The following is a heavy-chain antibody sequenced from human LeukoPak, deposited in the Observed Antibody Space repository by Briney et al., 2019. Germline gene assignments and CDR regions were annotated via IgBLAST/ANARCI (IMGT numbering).Heavy chain of an antibody. CDR1: GYSFTSFW. D-gene: IGHD3-10*01. V-gene: IGHV5-51*01. J-gene: IGHJ3*02. CDR2: IYPGDSDT. Sequence: GESLKISCKGSGYSFTSFWIGWVRQVPGKGLEWMGIIYPGDSDTRYSTLFQGQVNISADKSISTAYLQWSSLKASDTAMYYCPRSPEEYCGSGAWGAFDIWGQGKMVTVSS. CDR3: PRSPEEYCGSGAWGAFDI.